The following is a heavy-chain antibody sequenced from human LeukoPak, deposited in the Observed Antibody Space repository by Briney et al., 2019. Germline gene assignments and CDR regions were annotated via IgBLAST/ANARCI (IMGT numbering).Heavy chain of an antibody. Sequence: PGRSLRLSCAASGSTFSSYGMHWVRQAPGKGLEWVAVIWYDGSNKYYADSVKGRFTISRDNSKNTLYLQMNSLRAEDTAVYYCAKDLRGYSSSWYYFDYWGQGTLVTVSS. CDR1: GSTFSSYG. V-gene: IGHV3-33*06. J-gene: IGHJ4*02. CDR2: IWYDGSNK. CDR3: AKDLRGYSSSWYYFDY. D-gene: IGHD6-13*01.